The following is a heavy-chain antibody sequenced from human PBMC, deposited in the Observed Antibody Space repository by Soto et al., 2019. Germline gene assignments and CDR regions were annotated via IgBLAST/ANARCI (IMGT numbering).Heavy chain of an antibody. V-gene: IGHV3-23*01. Sequence: GGSLRLSCAASGFTFSSYAMSWVRQAPGKGLEWVSAISGSGGSTYYADSVKGRFTISRDNSKNTLNLQMNSLRAEDTAVYYCAKGGGMREGWFGELLSYYYGMDVWGQGTTVTVSS. CDR2: ISGSGGST. D-gene: IGHD3-10*01. J-gene: IGHJ6*02. CDR3: AKGGGMREGWFGELLSYYYGMDV. CDR1: GFTFSSYA.